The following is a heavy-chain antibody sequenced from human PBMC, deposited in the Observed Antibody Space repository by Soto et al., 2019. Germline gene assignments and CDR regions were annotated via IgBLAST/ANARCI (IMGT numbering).Heavy chain of an antibody. Sequence: GSLRLSCAASGFTFSSYAMSWIRQPPGKGLEWIGEINHSGSTNYNPSLKSRVTISVDTSKNQFSLKLSSVTAADTAVYYCARSPYGSGSHIGDYWGQGTLVTVSS. CDR1: GFTFSSYA. V-gene: IGHV4-34*01. D-gene: IGHD3-10*01. CDR3: ARSPYGSGSHIGDY. CDR2: INHSGST. J-gene: IGHJ4*02.